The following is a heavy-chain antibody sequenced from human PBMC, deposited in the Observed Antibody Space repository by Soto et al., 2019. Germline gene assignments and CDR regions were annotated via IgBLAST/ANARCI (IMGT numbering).Heavy chain of an antibody. J-gene: IGHJ4*02. V-gene: IGHV3-53*04. CDR1: GFTVSNNY. D-gene: IGHD2-15*01. CDR2: IYSDGGT. Sequence: EVQLVESGGGLVQPGGSLRLSCAASGFTVSNNYMSWVRQAPGKGLEWVSVIYSDGGTYYADSVKGRFTISRDDSKNTLYLQMNSLRTENTAGYYCARDITSCSGAFCYSWHFDHWGQGTLVTVSS. CDR3: ARDITSCSGAFCYSWHFDH.